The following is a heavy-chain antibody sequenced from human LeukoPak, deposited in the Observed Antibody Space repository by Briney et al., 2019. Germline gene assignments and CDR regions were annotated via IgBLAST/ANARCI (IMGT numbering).Heavy chain of an antibody. CDR3: ARAGSGSYLFDY. D-gene: IGHD3-10*01. CDR1: GYTFTSYD. Sequence: ASVKVSCKASGYTFTSYDINWVRQATGQGLEWMGWMNPIGGNTGYAQKFQGRVTMTRNTSISTAYMELSSLRSEDTAVYYCARAGSGSYLFDYWGQGILVTVSS. V-gene: IGHV1-8*01. CDR2: MNPIGGNT. J-gene: IGHJ4*02.